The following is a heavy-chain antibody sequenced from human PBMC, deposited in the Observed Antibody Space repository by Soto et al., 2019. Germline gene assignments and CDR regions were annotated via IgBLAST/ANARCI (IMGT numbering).Heavy chain of an antibody. CDR1: GGSISSGGYY. D-gene: IGHD2-2*01. J-gene: IGHJ5*02. CDR2: IYYSGST. Sequence: QVQLQESGPGLVKPSQTLSLTCTVSGGSISSGGYYWSWIRQHPGKGLEWIGYIYYSGSTYYNPSLKSRVTISVDTSKNQFSVKLSSVTAADTAVYYCARAPIVVVPAAIEGWFDPWGQGTLVTVSS. V-gene: IGHV4-31*03. CDR3: ARAPIVVVPAAIEGWFDP.